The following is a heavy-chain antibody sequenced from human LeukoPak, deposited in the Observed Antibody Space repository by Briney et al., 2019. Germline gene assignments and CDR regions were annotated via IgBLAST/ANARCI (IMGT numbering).Heavy chain of an antibody. V-gene: IGHV3-23*01. CDR2: ISGSGGST. D-gene: IGHD3-22*01. CDR1: GFTFSSYA. J-gene: IGHJ4*02. CDR3: AKSDDSSGYYLFDY. Sequence: GGSLRLSCAASGFTFSSYAMSWVRQAPGKGLEWVSAISGSGGSTYYADSVKGRFNISSDNSKNTLYLQMNSLRAEDTAVYYCAKSDDSSGYYLFDYWGQGTLVTVSS.